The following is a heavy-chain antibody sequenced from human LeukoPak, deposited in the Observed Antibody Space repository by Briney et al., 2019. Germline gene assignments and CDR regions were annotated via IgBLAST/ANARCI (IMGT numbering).Heavy chain of an antibody. CDR1: GYTFTSYY. D-gene: IGHD6-13*01. V-gene: IGHV1-46*01. CDR2: INPSGGST. J-gene: IGHJ6*03. Sequence: ASVKVSCKASGYTFTSYYMHWVRQAPGEGLEWMGIINPSGGSTTYAQKLQGRVTMTTDTSTSTAYMELRSLRSDDTAVYYCASHSSSWYPVYYYYMDVWGKGTTVTVSS. CDR3: ASHSSSWYPVYYYYMDV.